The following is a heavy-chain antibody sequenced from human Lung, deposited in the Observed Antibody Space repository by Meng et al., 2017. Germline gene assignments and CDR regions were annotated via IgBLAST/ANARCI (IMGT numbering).Heavy chain of an antibody. CDR3: ARSQQWLDS. CDR2: TYYRSKWYN. CDR1: GDSVSSNSAA. V-gene: IGHV6-1*01. D-gene: IGHD6-19*01. Sequence: QVHLQQSGRGLVKPSQTLPLTCAISGDSVSSNSAAWNWIRQAPSGGLEWLGRTYYRSKWYNGYALSVRSRITINPDTSKNQFSLQLNSVTPEDTAVYYCARSQQWLDSWGQGTLVTVSS. J-gene: IGHJ4*02.